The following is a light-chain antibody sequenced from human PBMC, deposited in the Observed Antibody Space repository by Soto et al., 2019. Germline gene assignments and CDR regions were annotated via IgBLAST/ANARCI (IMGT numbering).Light chain of an antibody. Sequence: QSALTQSPSASGSPGQSVTISCIGTSSDVGGYNYVSWYQHHPGKAPKLIIYEVTKRPSGVPDRFSGSRSGTTASLTVSGLQAEDEAGYYCGSYAGGNTFVFGTGTKV. CDR2: EVT. J-gene: IGLJ1*01. CDR3: GSYAGGNTFV. V-gene: IGLV2-8*01. CDR1: SSDVGGYNY.